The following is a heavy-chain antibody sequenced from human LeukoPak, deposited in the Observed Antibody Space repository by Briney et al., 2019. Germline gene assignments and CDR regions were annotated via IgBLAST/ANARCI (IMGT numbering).Heavy chain of an antibody. V-gene: IGHV4-59*01. Sequence: PSETLSLTCTVSGGSISSYYWSWIRQPPGKGLEWIGYIYYSGSTNYNPSLKSRVTISVDTSKNQFSLKLNSVTAADTAVYYCARDISRAFDIWGQGTVVTVSS. J-gene: IGHJ3*02. CDR2: IYYSGST. CDR3: ARDISRAFDI. CDR1: GGSISSYY.